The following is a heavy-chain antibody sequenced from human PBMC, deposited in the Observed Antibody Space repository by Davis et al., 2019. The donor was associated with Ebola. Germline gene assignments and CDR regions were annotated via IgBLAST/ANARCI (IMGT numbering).Heavy chain of an antibody. CDR2: IKQDGSETYYGSEK. CDR1: GFTFSSYW. V-gene: IGHV3-7*01. J-gene: IGHJ6*02. D-gene: IGHD5-24*01. Sequence: GESLKISCAASGFTFSSYWMSWVRQAPGRGLEWVANIKQDGSETYYGSEKYYVDSVKGRFTISRDNAKNSLYLQMKSLRAEDTAVYYCARGLVEMATIILYYYGMDVWGQGTTVTVSS. CDR3: ARGLVEMATIILYYYGMDV.